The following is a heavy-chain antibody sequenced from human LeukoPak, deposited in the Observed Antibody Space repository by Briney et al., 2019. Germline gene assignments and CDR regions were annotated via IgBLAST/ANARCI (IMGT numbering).Heavy chain of an antibody. D-gene: IGHD1-26*01. CDR1: GGSSSSYY. V-gene: IGHV4-59*01. J-gene: IGHJ4*02. CDR2: VHYGGST. Sequence: PSETLSLTCSVSGGSSSSYYWNWIRQPPGKGLEWIGYVHYGGSTNYNPSLKSRVTISVDTSKNQFSLKLSSVTAADSAVYYCARVPGGGLGWEMMAYWGQGTLVTVSS. CDR3: ARVPGGGLGWEMMAY.